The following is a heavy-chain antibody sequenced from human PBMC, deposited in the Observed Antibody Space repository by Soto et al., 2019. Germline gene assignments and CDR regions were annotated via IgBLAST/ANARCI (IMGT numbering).Heavy chain of an antibody. CDR2: IYHSGST. Sequence: PSETLSLTCAVSGDSISSGGYSWSWIRQLPGKGLEWIGYIYHSGSTYYNPSLKSRVTISVDRSKNQFYLKLSSVTAADTAVYYCARFYGDYYHWFDPWGQGTLVTVSS. J-gene: IGHJ5*02. CDR1: GDSISSGGYS. D-gene: IGHD4-17*01. V-gene: IGHV4-30-2*01. CDR3: ARFYGDYYHWFDP.